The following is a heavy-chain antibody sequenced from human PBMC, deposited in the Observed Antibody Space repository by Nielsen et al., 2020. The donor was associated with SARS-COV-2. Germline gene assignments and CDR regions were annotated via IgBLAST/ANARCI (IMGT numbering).Heavy chain of an antibody. V-gene: IGHV1-46*01. CDR3: ARGPRGGSGWYFWFDP. CDR1: GYTFTSYY. CDR2: INPSGGST. Sequence: ASVKVSCKASGYTFTSYYMHWVRQAPGQGLEWMGIINPSGGSTSYAQKFQGRVTMTRDTSISTAYMELSRLRSDDTAVYYCARGPRGGSGWYFWFDPWGQGTLVTVSS. J-gene: IGHJ5*02. D-gene: IGHD6-19*01.